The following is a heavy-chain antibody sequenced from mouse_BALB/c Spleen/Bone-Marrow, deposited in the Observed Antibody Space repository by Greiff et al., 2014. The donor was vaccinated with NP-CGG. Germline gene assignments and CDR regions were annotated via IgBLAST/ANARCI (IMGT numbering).Heavy chain of an antibody. CDR3: ARGGRLTGYYFDY. CDR2: TYPGDGDT. J-gene: IGHJ2*01. D-gene: IGHD4-1*01. CDR1: GYAFSSYW. V-gene: IGHV1-80*01. Sequence: VQLVESGAELVRPGSSVKISCKASGYAFSSYWMNWVKQRPGQGLEWIGQTYPGDGDTNYNGNFKDKATLTTDKSSTTAYMQLSSLTSEDSAVYFCARGGRLTGYYFDYWGQGTTLTVSS.